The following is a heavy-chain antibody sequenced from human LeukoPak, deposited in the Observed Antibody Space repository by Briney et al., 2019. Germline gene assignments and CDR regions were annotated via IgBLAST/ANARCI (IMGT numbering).Heavy chain of an antibody. D-gene: IGHD5-18*01. CDR1: GFSFSNYA. CDR2: ISETGRST. Sequence: GGSLRLSCAASGFSFSNYAMNWVRQAPGKGLEWVSTISETGRSTYYADSVKGQFTISRDNSKNTLYLQMNSLRAEDTAVYYCAKDRGYSYGISEYWGQETLVTVSS. CDR3: AKDRGYSYGISEY. V-gene: IGHV3-23*01. J-gene: IGHJ4*02.